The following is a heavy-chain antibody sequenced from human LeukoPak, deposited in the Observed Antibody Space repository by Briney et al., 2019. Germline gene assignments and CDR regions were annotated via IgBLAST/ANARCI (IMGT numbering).Heavy chain of an antibody. CDR3: AREVIAVAGLVRQPFDY. CDR1: GFTFSSYA. CDR2: ISGSGGSI. V-gene: IGHV3-23*01. Sequence: GGSLRLSCAASGFTFSSYAMSWVRQAPGKGLEWVSAISGSGGSIYYADSVKGRFTISRDNAKNSLYLQMNSLRAEDTAVYYCAREVIAVAGLVRQPFDYWGQGTLVTVSS. J-gene: IGHJ4*02. D-gene: IGHD6-19*01.